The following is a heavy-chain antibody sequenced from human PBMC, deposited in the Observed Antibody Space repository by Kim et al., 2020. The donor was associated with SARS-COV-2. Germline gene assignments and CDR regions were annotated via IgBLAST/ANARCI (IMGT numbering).Heavy chain of an antibody. Sequence: SETLSLTCAVSGGSFSGYYWSWIRQPPGKGLEWIGEINHSGRTNYNPSLKSRVTISVDTSKNPFSLKLTTVTAADTAVYFCARSLSNTTGWGSHYCDLWGQGILVTVSS. J-gene: IGHJ4*02. D-gene: IGHD3-10*01. CDR1: GGSFSGYY. CDR3: ARSLSNTTGWGSHYCDL. CDR2: INHSGRT. V-gene: IGHV4-34*01.